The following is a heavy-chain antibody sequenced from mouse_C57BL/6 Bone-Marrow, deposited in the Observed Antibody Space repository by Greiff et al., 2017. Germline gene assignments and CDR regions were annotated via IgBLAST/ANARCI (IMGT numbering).Heavy chain of an antibody. CDR2: IYPRSGNT. Sequence: SGAELARPGASVKLSCKASGYTFPSYGISWVKQRTGQGLEWIGEIYPRSGNTYYNEKFKGKATLTADKSSSTAYMELRSLTSEDSAVYFCARSLRYYGSSSFDYWGQGTTLTVSS. J-gene: IGHJ2*01. CDR1: GYTFPSYG. CDR3: ARSLRYYGSSSFDY. V-gene: IGHV1-81*01. D-gene: IGHD1-1*01.